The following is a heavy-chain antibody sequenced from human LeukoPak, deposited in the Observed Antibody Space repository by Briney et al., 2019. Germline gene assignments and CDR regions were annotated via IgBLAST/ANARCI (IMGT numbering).Heavy chain of an antibody. CDR1: GFTFSSYA. Sequence: PGGSLRLSCAASGFTFSSYAVSWVRQAPGKGLEWVSAISGSGGSTYYADSVKGRFTISRDNSKNTLYLQMNSLRAEDTAVYYCAKGDILTGYYSYWGQGTLVTVSS. J-gene: IGHJ4*02. D-gene: IGHD3-9*01. CDR3: AKGDILTGYYSY. CDR2: ISGSGGST. V-gene: IGHV3-23*01.